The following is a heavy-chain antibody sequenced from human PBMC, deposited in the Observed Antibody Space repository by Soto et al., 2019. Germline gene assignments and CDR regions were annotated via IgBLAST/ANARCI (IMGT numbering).Heavy chain of an antibody. CDR3: VRAAGYSGNDYVYYYGMDV. Sequence: QVQLVESGGGVVQPGRSLRLSCAASGFTFSSYGMHWVRQAPGKGLEWGALVWYDGGNKYYADSVKGRFTISRDNSKNTLYLQMNSLRDEDTAVYYCVRAAGYSGNDYVYYYGMDVWGQGTTVTVSS. D-gene: IGHD5-12*01. V-gene: IGHV3-33*01. CDR1: GFTFSSYG. J-gene: IGHJ6*02. CDR2: VWYDGGNK.